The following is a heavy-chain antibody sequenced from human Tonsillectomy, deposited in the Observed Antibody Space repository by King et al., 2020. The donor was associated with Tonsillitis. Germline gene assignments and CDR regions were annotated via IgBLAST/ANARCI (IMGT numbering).Heavy chain of an antibody. CDR2: IYYSGST. CDR3: ARVGLGMATTKDAFGI. J-gene: IGHJ3*02. V-gene: IGHV4-30-4*01. CDR1: GGSISSGDYY. D-gene: IGHD5-24*01. Sequence: VQLQESGPGLVKPSQTLSLTCTVSGGSISSGDYYWSWIRQPPGKGLEWIGYIYYSGSTYYNPSLKSRVTKSVDTSKNQFSLKLSSVTAADTSVYYCARVGLGMATTKDAFGIWGQGTMVTVSS.